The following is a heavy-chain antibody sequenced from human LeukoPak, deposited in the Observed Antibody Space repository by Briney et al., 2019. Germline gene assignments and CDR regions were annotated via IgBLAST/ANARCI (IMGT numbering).Heavy chain of an antibody. Sequence: ASVKVSCKASGGTFSSYAISWVRQAPGQGLEWMGRIIPILDTANYAQKFQGRVTITADKSTSTAYMELSSLRSEDTAVYYCARDNPVAATPYYGMDVWGQGTTVTVSS. CDR1: GGTFSSYA. D-gene: IGHD2-15*01. J-gene: IGHJ6*02. V-gene: IGHV1-69*04. CDR3: ARDNPVAATPYYGMDV. CDR2: IIPILDTA.